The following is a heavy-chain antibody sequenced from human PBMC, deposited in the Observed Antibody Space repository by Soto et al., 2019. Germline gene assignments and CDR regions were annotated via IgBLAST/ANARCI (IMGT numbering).Heavy chain of an antibody. Sequence: QVQLQESGPRLVKPSQTLSLTCAVSGGSISIGGYYWSWIRQHPGKGLEWIGYIFYSGNTYYSPSLKSRVTMSVDTSKNQFSLKLSSVTAADTAVYYCARAWGVNTALVRPADYWGQGTLVTVSS. J-gene: IGHJ4*02. V-gene: IGHV4-31*11. CDR3: ARAWGVNTALVRPADY. CDR2: IFYSGNT. D-gene: IGHD1-26*01. CDR1: GGSISIGGYY.